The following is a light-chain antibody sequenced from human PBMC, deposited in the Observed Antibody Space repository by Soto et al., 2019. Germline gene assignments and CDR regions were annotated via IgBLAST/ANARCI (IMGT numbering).Light chain of an antibody. Sequence: QSALTQPASVSGSPGQSITISCTGTSSDIGHYDYVSWYQQPPGKAPKLMIYHVIYRPSGVSNRYSGSKSGNSASLTISGLQADDEADYYCCSLTTSHTYVFGSGTKVTVL. CDR2: HVI. V-gene: IGLV2-14*03. CDR1: SSDIGHYDY. J-gene: IGLJ1*01. CDR3: CSLTTSHTYV.